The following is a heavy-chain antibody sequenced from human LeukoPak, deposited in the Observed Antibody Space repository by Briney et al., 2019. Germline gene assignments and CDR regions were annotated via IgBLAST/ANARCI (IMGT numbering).Heavy chain of an antibody. CDR2: ISSSSSYI. D-gene: IGHD6-19*01. Sequence: GGSLRLSCAASGFTFSSYSMNWVRQAPGKGLEWVSSISSSSSYIYYADSVKGRFTISGDNAKNSLYLQMNSLRAEDTAVYYCARTSSSGLLYFQHWGQGTLVTVSS. CDR1: GFTFSSYS. CDR3: ARTSSSGLLYFQH. V-gene: IGHV3-21*01. J-gene: IGHJ1*01.